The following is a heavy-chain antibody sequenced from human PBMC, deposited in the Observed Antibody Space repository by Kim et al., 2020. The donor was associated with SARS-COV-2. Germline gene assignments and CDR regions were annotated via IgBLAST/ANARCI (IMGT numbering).Heavy chain of an antibody. Sequence: SETLSLTCAVYGGSFSGYYWSWIRQPPGKGLEWIGEINHSGSTNYNPSLKSRVTISVDTSKNQFSLKLSSVTAADTAVYYCARSSYGSGFKYYYYYGMDVWGQGTTVTVSS. CDR3: ARSSYGSGFKYYYYYGMDV. CDR2: INHSGST. J-gene: IGHJ6*02. V-gene: IGHV4-34*01. D-gene: IGHD3-10*01. CDR1: GGSFSGYY.